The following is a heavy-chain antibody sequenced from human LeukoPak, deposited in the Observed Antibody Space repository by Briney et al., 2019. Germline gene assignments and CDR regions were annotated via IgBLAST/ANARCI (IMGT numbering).Heavy chain of an antibody. J-gene: IGHJ4*02. CDR1: GFTFSSYA. CDR3: AKRLIAVAGREGTGVDY. D-gene: IGHD6-19*01. CDR2: ISGSGGST. V-gene: IGHV3-23*01. Sequence: GGSLRLSCAASGFTFSSYAMSWVRQAPGKGLEWVSAISGSGGSTYYADSVKGRFTISRDNSKNTLYLQMNSLRAEDTAVYYCAKRLIAVAGREGTGVDYWGQGTLVTVSS.